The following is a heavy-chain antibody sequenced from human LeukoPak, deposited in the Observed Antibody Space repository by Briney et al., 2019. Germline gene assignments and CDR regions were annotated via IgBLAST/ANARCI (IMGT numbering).Heavy chain of an antibody. J-gene: IGHJ4*02. V-gene: IGHV4-61*02. CDR3: ARARGYSGYDSYYFDY. CDR1: GSSISSGSYY. D-gene: IGHD5-12*01. CDR2: IYTSGST. Sequence: SQTLSLTCTVSGSSISSGSYYWSWIRQPAGKGLEWIGRIYTSGSTNYNPSLKSRVTISVDTSKNQFSLKLSSVTAADTAVYYCARARGYSGYDSYYFDYWGQGTLVTVSS.